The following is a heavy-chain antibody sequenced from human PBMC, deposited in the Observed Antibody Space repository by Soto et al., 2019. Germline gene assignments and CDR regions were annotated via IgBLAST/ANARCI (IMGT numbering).Heavy chain of an antibody. CDR2: ISSSSSVI. J-gene: IGHJ6*02. Sequence: HPGGSLRLSCATSGFILSDCAMNWVRQAPGKGLEWVSYISSSSSVIDYADSVKGRFTVSRDNARNSLYLQMNSLRAEDTAVYYGEYYYYSSTGYYAWYDYGMDVWGQGTTVTVSS. CDR3: EYYYYSSTGYYAWYDYGMDV. CDR1: GFILSDCA. V-gene: IGHV3-48*01. D-gene: IGHD2-2*01.